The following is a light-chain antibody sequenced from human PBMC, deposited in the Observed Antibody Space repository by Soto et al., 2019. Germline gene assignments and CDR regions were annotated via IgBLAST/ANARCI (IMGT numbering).Light chain of an antibody. CDR2: GAS. CDR1: QFVSSN. Sequence: EIVMTQSPATLSVSPGEGATLSCRASQFVSSNLAWYQQKPGQAPRLLIYGASTRPTGIPARFSGSGSGTEFTLTISSLQSEDFAVYYCQQYNNWPPLTFGGGTKVEIK. V-gene: IGKV3-15*01. CDR3: QQYNNWPPLT. J-gene: IGKJ4*01.